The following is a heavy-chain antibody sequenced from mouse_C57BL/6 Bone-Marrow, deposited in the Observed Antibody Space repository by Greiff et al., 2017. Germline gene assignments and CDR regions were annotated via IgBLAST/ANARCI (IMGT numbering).Heavy chain of an antibody. D-gene: IGHD2-5*01. CDR3: AREDYSNSFFPY. V-gene: IGHV1-69*01. Sequence: QVQLQQPGAELVMPGASVKLSCKASGYTFTSYWMHWVKQRPGQGLEWIGEIDPSDSYTNYNQKFKGKSTLTVDKSSSTAYIQLSSLTSEDSAVYYCAREDYSNSFFPYWGQGTLVTVSA. J-gene: IGHJ3*01. CDR2: IDPSDSYT. CDR1: GYTFTSYW.